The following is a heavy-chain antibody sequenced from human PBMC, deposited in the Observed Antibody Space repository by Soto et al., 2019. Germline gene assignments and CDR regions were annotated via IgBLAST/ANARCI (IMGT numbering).Heavy chain of an antibody. V-gene: IGHV1-69*02. CDR3: RFGCSGCSCYDGAFDI. CDR2: IIPILGIA. CDR1: GGTFSSYT. D-gene: IGHD2-15*01. J-gene: IGHJ3*02. Sequence: QVQLVQSGAEVKKPGSSVKVSCKASGGTFSSYTISWVRQAPGQGLEWMGRIIPILGIANYAQKFQGRVTISADKSTSTAFMGVRRLGIEGTGVYYCRFGCSGCSCYDGAFDIRGQGTIVTVSS.